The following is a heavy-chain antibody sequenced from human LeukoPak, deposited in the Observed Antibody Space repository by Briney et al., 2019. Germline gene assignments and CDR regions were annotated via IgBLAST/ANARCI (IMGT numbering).Heavy chain of an antibody. CDR3: AKCPGDY. CDR1: GFTFSSYA. V-gene: IGHV3-23*01. J-gene: IGHJ4*02. CDR2: ISGSGSST. D-gene: IGHD7-27*01. Sequence: GGSLTLSCAAYGFTFSSYAMSWVRQAPGKGLEWVSAISGSGSSTYYADFVKGRFTISRDNSKNTLYLQMNSLRAEDTGVYYCAKCPGDYWGQGTLVTVSS.